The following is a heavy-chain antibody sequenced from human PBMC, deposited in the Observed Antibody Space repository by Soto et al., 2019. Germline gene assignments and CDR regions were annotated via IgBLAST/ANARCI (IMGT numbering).Heavy chain of an antibody. Sequence: SETLSLTCTVSGGSISSGGYYWSWIRQHPGKGLEWIGYIYYSGSTYYNPSLKSRVTISVDTSKNQFSLKLSSVTAADTAVYYCARGGVYYGDYDYYGMDVSGQGTTVTVSS. D-gene: IGHD4-17*01. CDR1: GGSISSGGYY. CDR3: ARGGVYYGDYDYYGMDV. V-gene: IGHV4-31*03. CDR2: IYYSGST. J-gene: IGHJ6*02.